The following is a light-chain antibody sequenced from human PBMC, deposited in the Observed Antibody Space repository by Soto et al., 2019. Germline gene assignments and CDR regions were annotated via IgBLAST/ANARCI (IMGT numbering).Light chain of an antibody. CDR2: EVS. CDR3: SSYTSSSTLAI. CDR1: SSDVGGYNY. J-gene: IGLJ2*01. Sequence: QSALTQPASVSGSPGQSITISCTGTSSDVGGYNYISWYQQHPGKAPKLMIYEVSNRPSGVSNRFSGSKSGNTASLTISGLQAEDEADYYCSSYTSSSTLAISGGGTKVTVL. V-gene: IGLV2-14*01.